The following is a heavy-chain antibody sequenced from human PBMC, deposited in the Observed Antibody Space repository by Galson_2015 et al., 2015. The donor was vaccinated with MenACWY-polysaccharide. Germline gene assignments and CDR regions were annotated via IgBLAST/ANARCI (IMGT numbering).Heavy chain of an antibody. CDR2: INHSGST. Sequence: SEPLSLTCTVYGRSFSGYYWSWIRQPPGKGLEWIGEINHSGSTNYNPSLKSRVTLSVDTSKNQFSLKLSSVTAADTAVYYCARGSTRTHKTWGQGALVTVSS. D-gene: IGHD2-2*01. CDR1: GRSFSGYY. J-gene: IGHJ5*02. CDR3: ARGSTRTHKT. V-gene: IGHV4-34*01.